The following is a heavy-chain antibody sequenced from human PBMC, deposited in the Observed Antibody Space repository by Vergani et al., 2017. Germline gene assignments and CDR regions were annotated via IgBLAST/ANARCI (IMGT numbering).Heavy chain of an antibody. CDR3: ATPQTVTTGDMEV. V-gene: IGHV1-69-2*01. CDR1: GYTFTDHY. CDR2: VDPEDGET. J-gene: IGHJ6*02. D-gene: IGHD4-17*01. Sequence: EVQLVQSGAEVKKPGATMKISCKVSGYTFTDHYMHWVKQAPGKGLAWMGVVDPEDGETIYAEKVKGRVTIAADTSTATAHLELSSLRSEDTAVYYCATPQTVTTGDMEVWGQGTTVIVSS.